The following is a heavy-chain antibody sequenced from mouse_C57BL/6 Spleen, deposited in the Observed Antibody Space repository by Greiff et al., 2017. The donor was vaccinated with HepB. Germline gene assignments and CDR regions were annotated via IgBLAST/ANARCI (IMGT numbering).Heavy chain of an antibody. Sequence: QVQLQQPGAELVRPGSSVKLSCKASGYTFTSYWMDWVKQRPGQGLEWIGNIYPSDSETHYNQKFKDKATLTVDKSSSTAYMQLSSLTSEDSAVYYCARRTRRDSNYSFAYWGQGTLVTVSA. CDR2: IYPSDSET. CDR3: ARRTRRDSNYSFAY. CDR1: GYTFTSYW. D-gene: IGHD2-5*01. J-gene: IGHJ3*01. V-gene: IGHV1-61*01.